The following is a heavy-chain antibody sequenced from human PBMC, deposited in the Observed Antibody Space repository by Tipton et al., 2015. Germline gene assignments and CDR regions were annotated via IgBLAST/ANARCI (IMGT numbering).Heavy chain of an antibody. J-gene: IGHJ3*02. CDR2: INPNTGNT. D-gene: IGHD6-19*01. CDR1: GYSFTDYY. Sequence: QSGPEVKKPGAPVKVSCKASGYSFTDYYMHWVRQAPGQGLEWMGWINPNTGNTGYAQTFQGRVTMTRNTSISTAYMELSSLTTEDTAVYYCASSPALIYSSGWIDAFDSWGQGTMVTVSS. V-gene: IGHV1-8*02. CDR3: ASSPALIYSSGWIDAFDS.